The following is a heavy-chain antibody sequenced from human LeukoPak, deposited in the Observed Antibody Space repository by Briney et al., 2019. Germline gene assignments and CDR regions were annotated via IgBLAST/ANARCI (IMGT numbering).Heavy chain of an antibody. Sequence: PSETLSLTCTVSGGSINSGSYYWSWIRQPAGKGLEWIGRIYTSGSTDYNPSLKSRVTISLDTSKNQFSLKLSSVTAADTAVYYCARGAYYDFWSGFAGWFDPWGQGTLVTVSS. CDR2: IYTSGST. D-gene: IGHD3-3*01. CDR1: GGSINSGSYY. V-gene: IGHV4-61*02. CDR3: ARGAYYDFWSGFAGWFDP. J-gene: IGHJ5*02.